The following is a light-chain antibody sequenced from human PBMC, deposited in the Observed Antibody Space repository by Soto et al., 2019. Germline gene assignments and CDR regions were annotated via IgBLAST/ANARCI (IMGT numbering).Light chain of an antibody. Sequence: QSALTQPSSVSGSPGQAITISCTGTNTEVGGYNYVSWYQQHPGKAPKLMISDVSDRPSGVSNRFSRSKSGNTASLTISGLQAEDEADYYCSSYTSSTTFVFGTGTKVTVL. J-gene: IGLJ1*01. CDR3: SSYTSSTTFV. V-gene: IGLV2-14*03. CDR1: NTEVGGYNY. CDR2: DVS.